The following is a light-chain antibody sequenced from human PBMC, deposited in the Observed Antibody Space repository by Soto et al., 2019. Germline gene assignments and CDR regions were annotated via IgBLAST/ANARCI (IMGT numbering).Light chain of an antibody. CDR1: PSVTNF. CDR2: GAF. J-gene: IGKJ5*01. Sequence: EIVLTQSPGTLSLPPGERATLSCRASPSVTNFLAWYQQKPGQAPRLLIYGAFNRATGIPARFSGSGSGTDFTLTISSLEPEDSAVYYCHQRNVWPPVTFGQGTRLEIK. V-gene: IGKV3-11*01. CDR3: HQRNVWPPVT.